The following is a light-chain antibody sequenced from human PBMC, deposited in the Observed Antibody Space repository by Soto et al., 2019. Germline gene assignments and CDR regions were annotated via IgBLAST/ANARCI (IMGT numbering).Light chain of an antibody. CDR2: AAS. CDR3: QQANSFPIT. J-gene: IGKJ5*01. V-gene: IGKV1-8*01. CDR1: QSISSY. Sequence: AIRMTQSQSSLTPSTGARVTLSCRASQSISSYLAWYQQKPGKAPKLLIYAASTLQSGVPSRFSGSESGTDFTLTISSLQPEDCAISFCQQANSFPITFGQGTRLEIK.